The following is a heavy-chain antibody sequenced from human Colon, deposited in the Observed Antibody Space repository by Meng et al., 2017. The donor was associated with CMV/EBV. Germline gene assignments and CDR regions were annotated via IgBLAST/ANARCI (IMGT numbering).Heavy chain of an antibody. D-gene: IGHD6-19*01. CDR2: IYFSGST. Sequence: SETLSLTCAVSGGSIRSSSSYWGWIRQPPGKGPEWLGSIYFSGSTYHNPSLESRVTISVDPSKNQFSLWLRSVTAADTAVYYCARGIAVAGLFDDWGQGTLVTVSS. V-gene: IGHV4-39*07. CDR1: GGSIRSSSSY. J-gene: IGHJ4*02. CDR3: ARGIAVAGLFDD.